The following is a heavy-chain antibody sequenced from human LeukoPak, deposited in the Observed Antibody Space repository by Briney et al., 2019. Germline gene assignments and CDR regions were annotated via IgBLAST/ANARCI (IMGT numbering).Heavy chain of an antibody. D-gene: IGHD5-18*01. V-gene: IGHV3-23*01. CDR3: AKAMAERAYGYADPLAY. CDR2: MSGSGGST. CDR1: GFTFSRYA. J-gene: IGHJ4*02. Sequence: GGSLRLSCGASGFTFSRYAMSWVRQAPGKRLEWVSGMSGSGGSTYYADSVKGRFTISRDNSRNTLYLQMNSLRAEDTAVYYCAKAMAERAYGYADPLAYWGQGTLVTVSS.